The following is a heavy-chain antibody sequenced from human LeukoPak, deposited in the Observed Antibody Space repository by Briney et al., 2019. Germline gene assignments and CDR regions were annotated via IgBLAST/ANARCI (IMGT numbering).Heavy chain of an antibody. J-gene: IGHJ4*02. Sequence: PGGSLRLSCAASGFTFSSYSMNWVRQAPGKGLEWVSSISSSSSYIYYADSVKGRFTISRDNAENSLYLQMSSLRAEDTAVYYCARDQDNSGPLFDYWGQGTLVTVSS. CDR1: GFTFSSYS. D-gene: IGHD3-22*01. CDR2: ISSSSSYI. CDR3: ARDQDNSGPLFDY. V-gene: IGHV3-21*04.